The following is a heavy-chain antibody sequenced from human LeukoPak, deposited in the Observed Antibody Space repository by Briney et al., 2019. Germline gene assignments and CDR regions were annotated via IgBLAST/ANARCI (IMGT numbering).Heavy chain of an antibody. V-gene: IGHV4-34*01. CDR3: ARTPRLWFGELLYNWFDP. CDR1: GGSFSGYY. Sequence: SETLSLTCAVYGGSFSGYYWSWIRQPPGKGLEWIGEINHSGSTNYNPSLKSRVTISVDTSKNQFSLKLSSVTAADTAVYYCARTPRLWFGELLYNWFDPWGQGTLVTVSS. CDR2: INHSGST. J-gene: IGHJ5*02. D-gene: IGHD3-10*01.